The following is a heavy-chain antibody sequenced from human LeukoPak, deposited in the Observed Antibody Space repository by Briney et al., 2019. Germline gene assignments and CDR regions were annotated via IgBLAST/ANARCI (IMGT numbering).Heavy chain of an antibody. D-gene: IGHD3-22*01. CDR1: GGSISSYY. V-gene: IGHV4-59*01. CDR3: ARGEDYYDSSGYYRFDY. J-gene: IGHJ4*02. CDR2: IYYSGST. Sequence: PSETLSLTCTVSGGSISSYYWSWIRQPPGKGLEWIGYIYYSGSTNFNPSLKSRVTISLDTSKNQFSLKLSSVTAADTAVYYCARGEDYYDSSGYYRFDYWGQGTLVTVSS.